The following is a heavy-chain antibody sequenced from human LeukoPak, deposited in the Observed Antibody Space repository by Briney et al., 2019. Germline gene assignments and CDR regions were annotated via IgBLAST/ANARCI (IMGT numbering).Heavy chain of an antibody. CDR1: GFTVSSNY. CDR2: IYSGGST. Sequence: GGSLRLSCAASGFTVSSNYMSWVRQAPGKGLEWVSVIYSGGSTYYADSVKGRFTISRDNSKNTLYLQMNSLRAEDTAVYYCARDMIYCSGGSCYPIYYYYYGMDVWGRGTTVTVSS. V-gene: IGHV3-66*01. J-gene: IGHJ6*02. D-gene: IGHD2-15*01. CDR3: ARDMIYCSGGSCYPIYYYYYGMDV.